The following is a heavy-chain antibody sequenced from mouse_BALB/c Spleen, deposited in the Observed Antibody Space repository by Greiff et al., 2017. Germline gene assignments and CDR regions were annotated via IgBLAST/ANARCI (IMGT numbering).Heavy chain of an antibody. D-gene: IGHD1-1*01. V-gene: IGHV5-9-4*01. J-gene: IGHJ2*01. CDR2: ISSGGSYT. CDR3: ARDYYGSSYYFDY. CDR1: GFTFSSYA. Sequence: EVKLMESGGGLVKPGGSLKLSCAASGFTFSSYAMSWVRQSPEKRLEWVAEISSGGSYTYYPDTVTGRFTISRDNAKNTLYLEMSSLRSEDTAMYYCARDYYGSSYYFDYWGQGTTLTVSS.